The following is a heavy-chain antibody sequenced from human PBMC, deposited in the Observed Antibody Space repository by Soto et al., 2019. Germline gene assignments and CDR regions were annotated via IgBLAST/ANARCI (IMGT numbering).Heavy chain of an antibody. CDR1: GFAFVDHG. CDR3: TRAPLRCSGGSCYYADS. CDR2: IRSRRYGATA. V-gene: IGHV3-49*04. Sequence: GGSLRLSCTTSGFAFVDHGMSWVRQAPGKGLEWLVFIRSRRYGATAEYAASVKGRFSVSRDDYKSIAYLQMNNLQTEDTGVYYCTRAPLRCSGGSCYYADSWGRGTLVNVSS. D-gene: IGHD2-15*01. J-gene: IGHJ4*02.